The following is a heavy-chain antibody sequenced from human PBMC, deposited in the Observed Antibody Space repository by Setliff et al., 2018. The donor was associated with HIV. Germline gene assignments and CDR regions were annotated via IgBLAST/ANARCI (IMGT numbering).Heavy chain of an antibody. CDR1: GGSFSNYY. Sequence: SETLSLTCAVYGGSFSNYYWSWIRQPPGKGLEWIGEINHSGSTNYNPSLKSRVTILVDTSKNQFSLKLSSVTAADTAVYYCARAASYYDSSSSCYLVYYYYGMDVWGHGSTVTVSS. V-gene: IGHV4-34*01. CDR3: ARAASYYDSSSSCYLVYYYYGMDV. CDR2: INHSGST. D-gene: IGHD2-2*01. J-gene: IGHJ6*02.